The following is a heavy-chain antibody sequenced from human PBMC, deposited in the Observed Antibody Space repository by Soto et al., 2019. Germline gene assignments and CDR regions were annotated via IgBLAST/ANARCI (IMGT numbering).Heavy chain of an antibody. CDR2: ISYDGSNK. J-gene: IGHJ2*01. CDR3: ARDPSSRGGNDPYWYFDL. V-gene: IGHV3-30-3*01. CDR1: GFTFSSYA. Sequence: QVQLVESGGGVVQPGRSLRLSCAASGFTFSSYAMHWVRQAPGKGLEWVAVISYDGSNKYYADSVKGRFTISRDNSKNPLSLQMNRLRAEDTAVYYCARDPSSRGGNDPYWYFDLWGRGTLVTVSS. D-gene: IGHD2-15*01.